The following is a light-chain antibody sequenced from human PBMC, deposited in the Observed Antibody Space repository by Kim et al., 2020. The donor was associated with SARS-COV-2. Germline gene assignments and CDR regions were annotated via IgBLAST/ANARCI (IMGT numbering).Light chain of an antibody. J-gene: IGLJ2*01. CDR1: KLGDKY. CDR3: QAWDSSTVV. V-gene: IGLV3-1*01. CDR2: QDS. Sequence: GSPRQKASINCSGDKLGDKYACWYQQKPGQSPVLVIYQDSKRPSGIPERFSGSNSGNTATLTISGTQAMDEADYYCQAWDSSTVVFGGGTQLTVL.